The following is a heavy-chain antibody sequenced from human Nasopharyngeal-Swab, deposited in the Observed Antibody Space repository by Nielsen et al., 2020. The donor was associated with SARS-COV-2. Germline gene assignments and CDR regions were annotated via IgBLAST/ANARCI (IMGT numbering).Heavy chain of an antibody. CDR1: GGSISSSNW. CDR2: IYHSGST. D-gene: IGHD3-22*01. CDR3: ARVAGYDSSGYIDY. J-gene: IGHJ4*02. Sequence: GSLRLSCAVSGGSISSSNWWSWVRQPPGKGLEWIGEIYHSGSTNYNPSLKSRVTISVDKSKNQFSLKLSSVTAADTAVYYCARVAGYDSSGYIDYWGQGTLVTVSS. V-gene: IGHV4-4*02.